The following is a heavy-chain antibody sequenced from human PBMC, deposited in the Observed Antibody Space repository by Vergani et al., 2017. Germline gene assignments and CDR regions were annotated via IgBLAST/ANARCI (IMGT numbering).Heavy chain of an antibody. J-gene: IGHJ6*02. CDR3: ARDHVVVVLAAPPGRGYYYGMDV. CDR1: GGSISSGDYY. V-gene: IGHV4-30-4*08. CDR2: IYYSRIT. D-gene: IGHD2-15*01. Sequence: QVHLQESGPGLVRPSQTLSLTCTVSGGSISSGDYYWSWIGQPPGKGLEWIGYIYYSRITYYNPSLTSRVTISVDTSKKQFSLKLSSVTAADTAVYYCARDHVVVVLAAPPGRGYYYGMDVWGQGP.